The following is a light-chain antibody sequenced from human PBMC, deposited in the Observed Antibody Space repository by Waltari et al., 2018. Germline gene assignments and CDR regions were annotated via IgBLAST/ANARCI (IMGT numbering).Light chain of an antibody. J-gene: IGKJ4*01. CDR1: QSVSFF. CDR3: QQRYSWPLT. CDR2: DTS. V-gene: IGKV3-11*01. Sequence: EIVLTQSPAIVSLSPGDRAPLSCRASQSVSFFLAWYQQKPGQGPRLLIFDTSNRATGIPARFSGGGSGTDFTLTISSLEPEDFATYYCQQRYSWPLTFGGGTKVEIK.